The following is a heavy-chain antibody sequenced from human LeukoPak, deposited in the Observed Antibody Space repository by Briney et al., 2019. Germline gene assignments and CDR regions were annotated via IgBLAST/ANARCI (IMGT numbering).Heavy chain of an antibody. D-gene: IGHD2-21*02. CDR1: GFSLSTHGMG. Sequence: SGPTLVKPTQTLTLTCTFSGFSLSTHGMGVGWIRQPPGKALEWLALIFWDDDERYSPSLKSRLTITKDTFKNQVVLTMTNMDPVDTATYYCAHRPNLGVTGPVITFGSRGQGTLVHGSS. CDR2: IFWDDDE. V-gene: IGHV2-5*02. J-gene: IGHJ5*01. CDR3: AHRPNLGVTGPVITFGS.